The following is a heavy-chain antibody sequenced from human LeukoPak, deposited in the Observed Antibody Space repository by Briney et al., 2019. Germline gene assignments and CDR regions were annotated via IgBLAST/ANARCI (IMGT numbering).Heavy chain of an antibody. CDR2: IIPILGIA. Sequence: SVKVSCKASGGTFKSYAISWVRQAPGQGLEWMGRIIPILGIANYAQKFQGRVTITADKSTSTAYMELSSLRSEDTAVYYCARADCSSTSCYPTYYYYGMDVWGQGTTVTVSS. V-gene: IGHV1-69*04. CDR1: GGTFKSYA. CDR3: ARADCSSTSCYPTYYYYGMDV. D-gene: IGHD2-2*01. J-gene: IGHJ6*02.